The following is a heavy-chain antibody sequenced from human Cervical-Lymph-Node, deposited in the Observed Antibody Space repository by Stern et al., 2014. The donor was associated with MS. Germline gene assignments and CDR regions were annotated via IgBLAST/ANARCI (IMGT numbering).Heavy chain of an antibody. D-gene: IGHD2-15*01. J-gene: IGHJ6*02. CDR1: RFTFSKHS. Sequence: VQLVESGGGVVQPGRSLGLSCAASRFTFSKHSMHWVRQAPGKGLEWVAVISDDGSNKYYAGSVKARFSISRDNSKNTLYMQMDSLRAEDTAVYYCARGTYCSSGSCYSYFHYYGMDVWGQGTTVTVSS. V-gene: IGHV3-30-3*01. CDR2: ISDDGSNK. CDR3: ARGTYCSSGSCYSYFHYYGMDV.